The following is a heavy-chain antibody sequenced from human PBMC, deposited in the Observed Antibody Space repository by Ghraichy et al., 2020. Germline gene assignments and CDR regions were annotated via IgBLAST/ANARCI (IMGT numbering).Heavy chain of an antibody. Sequence: GGSLRLSCVGSGFTFRSYSMNWVRQAPGKGLEWVSSISSSSTYIYYADSVKGRFTISRDNAKKSLYLQMNSLRAEDTAVYYCASPVSWVSGNYTDYYHYGRDAWAQGTTVTVSS. CDR1: GFTFRSYS. CDR2: ISSSSTYI. V-gene: IGHV3-21*01. J-gene: IGHJ6*02. CDR3: ASPVSWVSGNYTDYYHYGRDA. D-gene: IGHD3-3*01.